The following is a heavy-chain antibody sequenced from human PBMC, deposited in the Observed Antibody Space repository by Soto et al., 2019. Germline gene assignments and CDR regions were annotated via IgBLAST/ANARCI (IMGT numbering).Heavy chain of an antibody. CDR3: ARGHLPWDYHSYGMDV. CDR1: GFTFSTYC. V-gene: IGHV3-64*07. CDR2: ISNDGVHT. D-gene: IGHD7-27*01. J-gene: IGHJ6*02. Sequence: EVQLVESGGGLVQPGGSLRLSCVGSGFTFSTYCLHWVRQAPGKGLEYILAISNDGVHTYYADSVKGRFIVSRDNSKDILYLHIGSLRPEDMAGYLRARGHLPWDYHSYGMDVWGQGTTVTVSS.